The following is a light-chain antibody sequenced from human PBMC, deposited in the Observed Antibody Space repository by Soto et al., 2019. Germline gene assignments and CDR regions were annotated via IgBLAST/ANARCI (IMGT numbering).Light chain of an antibody. CDR3: QQYGSSPWT. CDR2: GAS. CDR1: QSVSSSY. Sequence: EIVLTQSPGTLSLSPGERATLSCRASQSVSSSYLAWYQQKPGQAPRLLIYGASSRATGIPDRFSGSGSGTEFTLTISRLEPEDLALYYCQQYGSSPWTFGQGTQVEIK. J-gene: IGKJ1*01. V-gene: IGKV3-20*01.